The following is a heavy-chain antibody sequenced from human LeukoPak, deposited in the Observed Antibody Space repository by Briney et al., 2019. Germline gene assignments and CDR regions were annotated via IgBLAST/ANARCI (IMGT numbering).Heavy chain of an antibody. CDR1: GFTLSTYT. CDR2: ISSSSNYI. J-gene: IGHJ6*03. V-gene: IGHV3-21*01. CDR3: ARSGIKMVRGVIIKSPYHMDV. Sequence: GGSLRLSCAASGFTLSTYTMNWVRQAPGKGLEGVSSISSSSNYIYYVDSVKGRFTISRDDAKNSLSLKMNGLRDEDTAVYYCARSGIKMVRGVIIKSPYHMDVWGKGTTVTVSS. D-gene: IGHD3-10*01.